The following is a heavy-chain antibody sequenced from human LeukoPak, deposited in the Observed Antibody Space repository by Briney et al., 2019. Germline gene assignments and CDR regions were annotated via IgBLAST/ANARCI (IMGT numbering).Heavy chain of an antibody. D-gene: IGHD2-15*01. Sequence: ASVKVSCKASGYTFTGYYMHWVRQAPGQGLEWMGWTNPNSGGTNYAQKFQGRVTMTRDTSISTAYMELSRLRSDDTAVYYCARDLANIVVVVAATPPWFDPWGQGTLVTVSS. J-gene: IGHJ5*02. CDR1: GYTFTGYY. CDR2: TNPNSGGT. V-gene: IGHV1-2*02. CDR3: ARDLANIVVVVAATPPWFDP.